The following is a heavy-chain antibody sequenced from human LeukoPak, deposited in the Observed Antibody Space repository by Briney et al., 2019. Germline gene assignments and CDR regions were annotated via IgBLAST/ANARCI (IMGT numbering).Heavy chain of an antibody. D-gene: IGHD1-26*01. CDR3: AKQWVDC. J-gene: IGHJ4*02. Sequence: PGGSLRLSCAASGFPFSNYAMNWVRQAPGKGLEWVPSISESGDKTDYADSVRGRFTISRDNSQNTLYLQMNSLRVEDTALYYCAKQWVDCWGQGTLVTVSS. CDR2: ISESGDKT. CDR1: GFPFSNYA. V-gene: IGHV3-23*01.